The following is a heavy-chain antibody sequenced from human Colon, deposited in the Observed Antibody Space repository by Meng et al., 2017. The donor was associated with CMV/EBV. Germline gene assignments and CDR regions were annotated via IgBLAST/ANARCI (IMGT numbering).Heavy chain of an antibody. CDR3: ARRHTSGWYYFDS. V-gene: IGHV6-1*01. CDR2: IYYRSRWLD. D-gene: IGHD6-19*01. J-gene: IGHJ4*02. CDR1: GDTVSSTTVG. Sequence: SETLSLTCDISGDTVSSTTVGWNWIRQSPSRGLEWLGRIYYRSRWLDDYAQSAKSRISINVDTSKNQFSLQLDSVTPDDTAVYYCARRHTSGWYYFDSWGQGTLVTVSS.